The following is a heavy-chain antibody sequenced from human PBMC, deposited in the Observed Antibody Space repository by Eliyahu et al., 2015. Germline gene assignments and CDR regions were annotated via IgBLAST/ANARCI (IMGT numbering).Heavy chain of an antibody. V-gene: IGHV4-39*01. J-gene: IGHJ4*02. D-gene: IGHD6-13*01. CDR3: ARSSAYSSSWPFDY. CDR1: GGSIRSSSYY. CDR2: IYYSGST. Sequence: QLQLQESGPGLVKPSETLSLTCTVSGGSIRSSSYYWGWIRQPPGKGLEWIGSIYYSGSTYYNPSLKSRVTISVDTSKNQFSLKLSSVTAADTAVYYCARSSAYSSSWPFDYWGQGTLVTVSS.